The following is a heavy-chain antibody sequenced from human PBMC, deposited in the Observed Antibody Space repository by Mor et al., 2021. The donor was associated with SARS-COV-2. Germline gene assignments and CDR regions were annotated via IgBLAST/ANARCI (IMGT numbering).Heavy chain of an antibody. D-gene: IGHD6-19*01. Sequence: LEWMGWINPNSDGTNYAQKFQGRVTMTRDTSISTAYMELSRLRSDDTAVYYCARGIAVAGTWGNYYYYMDVWGKGTTV. CDR2: INPNSDGT. CDR3: ARGIAVAGTWGNYYYYMDV. J-gene: IGHJ6*03. V-gene: IGHV1-2*02.